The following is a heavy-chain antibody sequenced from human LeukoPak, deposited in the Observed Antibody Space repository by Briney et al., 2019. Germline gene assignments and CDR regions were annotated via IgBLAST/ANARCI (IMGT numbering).Heavy chain of an antibody. CDR3: ARADSYGVDY. Sequence: PGGSLRLSCAASGFTFSSYEMNWVRQAPGKGLEWVSYISSSRSTIYYADSVKGRFTISRDNAKNSLYLQMNSLRAEDTAVYYCARADSYGVDYWGQGTLVTVSS. J-gene: IGHJ4*02. CDR1: GFTFSSYE. D-gene: IGHD5-18*01. V-gene: IGHV3-48*03. CDR2: ISSSRSTI.